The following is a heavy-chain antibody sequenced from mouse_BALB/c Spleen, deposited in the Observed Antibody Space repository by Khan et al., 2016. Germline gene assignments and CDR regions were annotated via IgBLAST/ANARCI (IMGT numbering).Heavy chain of an antibody. J-gene: IGHJ3*01. V-gene: IGHV14-3*02. CDR1: GFNIKDTY. Sequence: EVQLQESGAELVKPGASVKLSCTASGFNIKDTYMHWVNQRPEQGLEWIGRIDPGNGNTKYDPKFQGKATITEDTSSNTAYLQLSSLTSEDTAVYYCASRLAYWGQGTLVTVSA. CDR3: ASRLAY. CDR2: IDPGNGNT.